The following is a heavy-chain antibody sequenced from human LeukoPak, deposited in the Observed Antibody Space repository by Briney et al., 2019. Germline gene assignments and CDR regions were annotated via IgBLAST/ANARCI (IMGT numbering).Heavy chain of an antibody. CDR1: GGSISSSSYY. D-gene: IGHD2-2*02. CDR2: IYYSGST. Sequence: SETLSLTCTVSGGSISSSSYYWGWIRQPPGKGLEWIGSIYYSGSTYYNPSLKSRATISVDTSKNQFSLKLSSVTAADTAVYYCARDPSYCSSTSCYKGGHWFDPWGQGTLVTVSS. CDR3: ARDPSYCSSTSCYKGGHWFDP. V-gene: IGHV4-39*07. J-gene: IGHJ5*02.